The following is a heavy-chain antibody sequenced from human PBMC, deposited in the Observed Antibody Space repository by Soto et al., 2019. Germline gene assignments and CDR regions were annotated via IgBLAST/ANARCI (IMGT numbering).Heavy chain of an antibody. D-gene: IGHD1-26*01. CDR1: GYTFTSYG. V-gene: IGHV1-18*04. CDR3: AKTGVVGATTPLLVDV. CDR2: ISAYNGNT. Sequence: WASVKVSCKASGYTFTSYGISWVRQAPGQGLEWMGWISAYNGNTNYAQKLQGRVTMTTDTSTSTAYMELRSLRSDDTAVYYCAKTGVVGATTPLLVDVWGQGTTVTVSS. J-gene: IGHJ6*02.